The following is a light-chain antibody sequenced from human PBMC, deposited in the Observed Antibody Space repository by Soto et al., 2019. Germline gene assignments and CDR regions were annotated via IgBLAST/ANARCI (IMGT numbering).Light chain of an antibody. J-gene: IGKJ1*01. Sequence: EIVLTQTPGTLSLSPGERATLSCRASKSIGSNYLAWYQQKPGQAPRLLIYISSSRATGIPDRCSGSGYGTDLTLTIIRMEPEAFAVYDCQQYGSAPWTVGQGTKVEI. CDR1: KSIGSNY. CDR2: ISS. CDR3: QQYGSAPWT. V-gene: IGKV3-20*01.